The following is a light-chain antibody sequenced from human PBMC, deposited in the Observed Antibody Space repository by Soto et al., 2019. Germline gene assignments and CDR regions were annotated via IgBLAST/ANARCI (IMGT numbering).Light chain of an antibody. Sequence: EIVMTQSPATLSVSPGERATLSCRASQSVSNNLAWYQKKPGQAPRLLIYGASTRATGIPARFSGSGSGTDFTLTISRLEPEDFAVYYCQQYDNSPLTFGGGTKVEIK. CDR2: GAS. CDR3: QQYDNSPLT. CDR1: QSVSNN. J-gene: IGKJ4*01. V-gene: IGKV3-15*01.